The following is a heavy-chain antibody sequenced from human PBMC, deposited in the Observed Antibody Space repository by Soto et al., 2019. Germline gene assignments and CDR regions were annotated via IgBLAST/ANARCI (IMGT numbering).Heavy chain of an antibody. CDR2: ISQDGTVK. V-gene: IGHV3-7*03. D-gene: IGHD2-8*02. CDR3: VGSTGWIFDH. J-gene: IGHJ4*02. CDR1: GFTFNTYW. Sequence: EVLLVESGGGLVQPGGSLRLSCATSGFTFNTYWMTWVRQAPGKGLEWVASISQDGTVKDYGESLRDRFTISRDDVKKSAHLQMNTMRAEDTAVYYCVGSTGWIFDHWGQGTTVTVSS.